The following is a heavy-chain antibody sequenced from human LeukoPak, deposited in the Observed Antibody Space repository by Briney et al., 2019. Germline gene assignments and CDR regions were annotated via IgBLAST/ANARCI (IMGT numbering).Heavy chain of an antibody. Sequence: SGPALMKPTQTLTLTCTFSGFSLSPSAMRVSWIRHPPGKALEWLARIEWDDDKFYNTSMKTRLNISKDTSKKQVVLTMTNMDPVDTATYYCARVRCGGDCYPDYWGQGTLVTVSS. CDR2: IEWDDDK. V-gene: IGHV2-70*04. CDR1: GFSLSPSAMR. CDR3: ARVRCGGDCYPDY. J-gene: IGHJ4*02. D-gene: IGHD2-21*02.